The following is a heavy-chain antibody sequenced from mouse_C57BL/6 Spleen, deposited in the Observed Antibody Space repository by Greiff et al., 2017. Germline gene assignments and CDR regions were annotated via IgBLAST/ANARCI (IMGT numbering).Heavy chain of an antibody. CDR2: IRSKSSNYAT. CDR1: GFTFNTYA. Sequence: EVQVVESGGGLVQPKGSLKLSCAASGFTFNTYAMHWVRQAPGKGLEWVARIRSKSSNYATNYADSVKDRFTISRDDSQSMLYLQMNNLKTEDTAMYYCVRDHYYGSSYWYFGVWGTGTTVTVSS. V-gene: IGHV10-3*01. J-gene: IGHJ1*03. CDR3: VRDHYYGSSYWYFGV. D-gene: IGHD1-1*01.